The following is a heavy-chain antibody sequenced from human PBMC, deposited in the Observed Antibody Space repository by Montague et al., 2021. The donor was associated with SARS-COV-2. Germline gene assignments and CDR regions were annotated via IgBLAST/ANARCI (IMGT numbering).Heavy chain of an antibody. CDR2: IYHSGST. V-gene: IGHV4-38-2*02. D-gene: IGHD4-11*01. Sequence: SETLSLTCTVSGYSISSGYYWGWIRQPPGKGLEWIGNIYHSGSTYYNPPLKSRVTISVDTSKNQFSLKLSSVTAADTAVYYCAVNSNYYYYYGMDVWGQGTTVTVSS. J-gene: IGHJ6*02. CDR3: AVNSNYYYYYGMDV. CDR1: GYSISSGYY.